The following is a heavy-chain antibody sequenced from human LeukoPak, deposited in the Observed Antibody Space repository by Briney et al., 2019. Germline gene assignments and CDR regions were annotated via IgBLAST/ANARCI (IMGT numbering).Heavy chain of an antibody. J-gene: IGHJ6*03. CDR2: IYHSGST. V-gene: IGHV4-38-2*02. CDR3: ARHLISTWPNYYYYYYMDV. D-gene: IGHD6-13*01. Sequence: SETLSLTCTVSGYSISSGYYWGWIRQPPGKGLEWIGSIYHSGSTYYNPSLKSRVTISVDTSKNQFSLKLSSVTAADTAVYYCARHLISTWPNYYYYYYMDVWGKGTTVTISS. CDR1: GYSISSGYY.